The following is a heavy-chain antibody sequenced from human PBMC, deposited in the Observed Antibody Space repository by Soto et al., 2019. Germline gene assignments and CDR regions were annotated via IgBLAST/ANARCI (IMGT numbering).Heavy chain of an antibody. J-gene: IGHJ4*02. V-gene: IGHV4-4*07. CDR3: ARGMTPPGAPAWYYFDS. CDR2: FSLSGTT. D-gene: IGHD2-8*02. CDR1: GASITGTSY. Sequence: LSLTCTVSGASITGTSYWSWIRQPAGKGLEWIGRFSLSGTTNYNPSLRSRVTMSADVSKNQFSLRLTSVTAADTALYYCARGMTPPGAPAWYYFDSWGQGTLVTVSS.